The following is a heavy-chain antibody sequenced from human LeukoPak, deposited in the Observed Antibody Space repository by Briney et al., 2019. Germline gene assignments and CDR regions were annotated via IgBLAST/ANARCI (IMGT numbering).Heavy chain of an antibody. CDR2: IYHSGST. Sequence: SGTLSLTCAVSGGSISSSNWWSWVRQPPGKGLEWIGEIYHSGSTNYNPSLKSRATISVDTSKNQFSLKLSSVTAADTAVYYCAREVVVVRGGGYYYYGMDVWGQGTTVTVSS. CDR3: AREVVVVRGGGYYYYGMDV. J-gene: IGHJ6*02. D-gene: IGHD2-2*01. CDR1: GGSISSSNW. V-gene: IGHV4-4*02.